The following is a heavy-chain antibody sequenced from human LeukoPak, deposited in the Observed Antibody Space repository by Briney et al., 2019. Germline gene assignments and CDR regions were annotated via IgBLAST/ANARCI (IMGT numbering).Heavy chain of an antibody. Sequence: SETLSLTCTVSGGSISSSSYYWGWIRQPPGRGLEWIGSICYSGSTYYNPSLKSRVTISVDTSKNQFSLKLSSVTAADTAVYYCARHSTLWFGELLNWFDPWGQGTLVTVSS. V-gene: IGHV4-39*01. CDR1: GGSISSSSYY. CDR3: ARHSTLWFGELLNWFDP. D-gene: IGHD3-10*01. J-gene: IGHJ5*02. CDR2: ICYSGST.